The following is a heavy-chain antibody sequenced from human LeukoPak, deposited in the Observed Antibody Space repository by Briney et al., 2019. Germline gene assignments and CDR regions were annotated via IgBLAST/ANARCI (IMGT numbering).Heavy chain of an antibody. CDR2: ISGSGGST. D-gene: IGHD5-24*01. J-gene: IGHJ4*02. Sequence: GGSLRLSCAASGFTFSSYAMSWVRQAPGKGLEWVSAISGSGGSTYYADSVKGRFTISRDNSKNTLYVQMNSLRAEDTAVYYCAKREEMTTRGTYYGYYFDYWGQGTLVTVSS. CDR1: GFTFSSYA. V-gene: IGHV3-23*01. CDR3: AKREEMTTRGTYYGYYFDY.